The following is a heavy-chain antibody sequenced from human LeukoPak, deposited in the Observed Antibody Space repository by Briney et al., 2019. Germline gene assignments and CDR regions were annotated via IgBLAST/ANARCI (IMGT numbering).Heavy chain of an antibody. D-gene: IGHD1-7*01. Sequence: GGSLRLSCAASGFAFSSYWMSWFRQAPGKGLEWVASIKQDGSEKFHVDSVRGRFTISRDNAKNSLFLQMNSLRAEDTAVYYCARDRGWGYWTYGGDYWGQGTLVTVSS. CDR2: IKQDGSEK. CDR3: ARDRGWGYWTYGGDY. V-gene: IGHV3-7*01. CDR1: GFAFSSYW. J-gene: IGHJ4*02.